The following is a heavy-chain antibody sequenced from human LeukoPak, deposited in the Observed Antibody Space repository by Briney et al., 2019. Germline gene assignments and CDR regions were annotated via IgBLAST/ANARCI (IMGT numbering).Heavy chain of an antibody. J-gene: IGHJ3*02. CDR1: GFTVSSNY. Sequence: GGSLRLSCAASGFTVSSNYMSWVRQAPGKGLEWVSVIYSGGSTYYADSVKGRFTISRHNSKNTLYLQMNSLRAEDTAVYYCARANVDDYYGSGSYAFDIWGQGTMVTVSS. CDR2: IYSGGST. V-gene: IGHV3-53*04. D-gene: IGHD3-10*01. CDR3: ARANVDDYYGSGSYAFDI.